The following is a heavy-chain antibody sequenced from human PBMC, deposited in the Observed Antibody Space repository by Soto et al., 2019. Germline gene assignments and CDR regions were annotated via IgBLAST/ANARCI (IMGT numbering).Heavy chain of an antibody. Sequence: EVQLLQSGGGLVQPGGSLRLSCATSGFTFSTYAMSWVRQAPGKGLEWVSGISGSGGSRYYADSVKGRFTISRDTSKNTLYLQLNSLRAEDTAVYYCAKSGMGGYCSGGSCYYYLDYWGQGTLVTVSS. D-gene: IGHD2-15*01. J-gene: IGHJ4*02. CDR3: AKSGMGGYCSGGSCYYYLDY. CDR2: ISGSGGSR. V-gene: IGHV3-23*01. CDR1: GFTFSTYA.